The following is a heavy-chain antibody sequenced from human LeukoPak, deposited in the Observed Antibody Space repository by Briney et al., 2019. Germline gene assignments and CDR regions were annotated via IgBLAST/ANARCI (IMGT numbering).Heavy chain of an antibody. V-gene: IGHV4-39*02. CDR3: AGSSGTGTFSY. CDR2: VYYGRSP. Sequence: SETLSLTCTVSGDSISRSTYYWAWIRQPPGKGLEWIGSVYYGRSPYFNPSLESRATISVDTSKNHFSLKMSSVTAADTAVYYCAGSSGTGTFSYWGQGTLVTVSS. D-gene: IGHD6-25*01. J-gene: IGHJ4*02. CDR1: GDSISRSTYY.